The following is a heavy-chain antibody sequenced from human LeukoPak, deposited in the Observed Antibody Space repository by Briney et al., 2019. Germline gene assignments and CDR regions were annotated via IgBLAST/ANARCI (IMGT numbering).Heavy chain of an antibody. D-gene: IGHD3-10*01. CDR2: IYYSGST. Sequence: SETLSLTCTISGGSISSSSYYWGWIRQPPGKGLEWIGSIYYSGSTYYNPSLKSRVTISVDTSKNQFSLKLSSVTAADTAVYYCARLEYMVRGVIYWGQGTLVTVSS. CDR3: ARLEYMVRGVIY. V-gene: IGHV4-39*01. CDR1: GGSISSSSYY. J-gene: IGHJ4*02.